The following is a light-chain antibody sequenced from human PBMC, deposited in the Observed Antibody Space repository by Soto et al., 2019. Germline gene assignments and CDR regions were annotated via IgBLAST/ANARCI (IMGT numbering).Light chain of an antibody. Sequence: EIVMTQSPATLSVYPGERATLSCRASQSVSSNLAWYQQKPGQAPRLLIYGASTRATGIPARFIGSGSGTEFTLTISSLQSEDFAVYYCQHYNNWPPWTFGQGTKVDIK. CDR3: QHYNNWPPWT. CDR1: QSVSSN. J-gene: IGKJ1*01. CDR2: GAS. V-gene: IGKV3-15*01.